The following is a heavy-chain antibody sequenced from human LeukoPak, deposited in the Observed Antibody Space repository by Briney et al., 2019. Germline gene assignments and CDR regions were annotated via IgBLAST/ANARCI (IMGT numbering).Heavy chain of an antibody. J-gene: IGHJ3*02. D-gene: IGHD3-22*01. Sequence: ASVKVSCKASGYTFTGYYMHWVRQAPGQGLEWMGWINPNSGGTNYAQKFQGRVTMTRDTSISTAYMELSRLRSDDTAVYYCARAQGDSSGLDAFDIWGQGTMVTVSS. CDR1: GYTFTGYY. CDR2: INPNSGGT. V-gene: IGHV1-2*02. CDR3: ARAQGDSSGLDAFDI.